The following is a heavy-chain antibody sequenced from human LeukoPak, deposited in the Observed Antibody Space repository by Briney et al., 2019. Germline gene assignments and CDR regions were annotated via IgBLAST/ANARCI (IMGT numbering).Heavy chain of an antibody. V-gene: IGHV4-38-2*01. J-gene: IGHJ4*02. CDR3: ARNCSGGSCHDY. CDR2: IYHSGST. CDR1: GYSISSGYY. D-gene: IGHD2-15*01. Sequence: SETLSLTCAVSGYSISSGYYWGWIRQPPGKGLEWIGSIYHSGSTYYNPSLTSRVTISVDTSKNQFSLKLTSVTAADTDVYYCARNCSGGSCHDYWGQGTLVTVSS.